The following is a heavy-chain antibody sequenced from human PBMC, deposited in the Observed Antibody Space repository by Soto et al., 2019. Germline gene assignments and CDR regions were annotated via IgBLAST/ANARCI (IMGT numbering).Heavy chain of an antibody. J-gene: IGHJ6*02. CDR3: AKDMGTTRYYYYGMDV. V-gene: IGHV3-30*18. Sequence: GWSLRLACASSVFTFISYGMQWVRQAPGKGLEWVAVISYDGSNKYYADSVKGRFTISRDNSKNTLYLQMNSLRAEDTAVYYCAKDMGTTRYYYYGMDVWGQGTTVTVSS. D-gene: IGHD1-7*01. CDR1: VFTFISYG. CDR2: ISYDGSNK.